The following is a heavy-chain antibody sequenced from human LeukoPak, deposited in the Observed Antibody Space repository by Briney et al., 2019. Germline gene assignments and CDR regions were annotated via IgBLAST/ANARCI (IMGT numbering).Heavy chain of an antibody. D-gene: IGHD1-26*01. V-gene: IGHV3-30*01. CDR3: ARDWSYSAGYIDY. CDR1: RFTFSSYA. CDR2: ISYDGSNK. J-gene: IGHJ4*02. Sequence: PGRSLRLSCVASRFTFSSYAMHWVRQAPGKGLECVALISYDGSNKYYADSVKGRFTISRDNSKNTLYLQMNSLRAEDTAAYYCARDWSYSAGYIDYWGQGTLVTVSS.